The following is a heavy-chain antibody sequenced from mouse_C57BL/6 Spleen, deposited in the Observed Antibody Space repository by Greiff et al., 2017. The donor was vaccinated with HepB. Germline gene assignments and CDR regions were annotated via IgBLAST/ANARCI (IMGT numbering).Heavy chain of an antibody. Sequence: EVKLMESGPGLVKPSQSLSLTCSVTGYSITSGYYWNWIRQFPGNKLEWMGYISYDGSNNYNPSLKNRISITRDTSKNQFFLKLNSVTTEDTATYYCAREEDGYLAYWGQGTLVTVSA. CDR3: AREEDGYLAY. CDR1: GYSITSGYY. V-gene: IGHV3-6*01. J-gene: IGHJ3*01. D-gene: IGHD2-3*01. CDR2: ISYDGSN.